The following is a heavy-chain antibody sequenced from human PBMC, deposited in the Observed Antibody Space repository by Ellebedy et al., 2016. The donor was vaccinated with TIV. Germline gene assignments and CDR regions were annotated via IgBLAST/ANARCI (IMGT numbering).Heavy chain of an antibody. CDR3: VRGLGYCTNGVCRMDV. CDR1: GGSVSSSTYY. D-gene: IGHD2-8*01. Sequence: MPSETLSLTCTVSGGSVSSSTYYWGWVRQPPGKGLEWLGSVHYSGSTYYNPSPGSRVTISADTSKNQFSLNLTSVTAAETAVYYCVRGLGYCTNGVCRMDVWGQGTTVTVSS. V-gene: IGHV4-39*07. J-gene: IGHJ6*02. CDR2: VHYSGST.